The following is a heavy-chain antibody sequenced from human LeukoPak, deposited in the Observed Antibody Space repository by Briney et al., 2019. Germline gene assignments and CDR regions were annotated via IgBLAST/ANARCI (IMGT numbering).Heavy chain of an antibody. CDR2: IYHSGST. CDR3: ARDAGLRLGGLSPQGAFDI. V-gene: IGHV4-30-2*01. CDR1: GGSISSGGYS. Sequence: SETLSLTCAVSGGSISSGGYSWSWIRQPPGKGLEWIGYIYHSGSTYYNPSLKSRVTISVDRSKNQFSLKLSSVTAADTAVYYCARDAGLRLGGLSPQGAFDIWGQGTMVTVSS. J-gene: IGHJ3*02. D-gene: IGHD3-16*02.